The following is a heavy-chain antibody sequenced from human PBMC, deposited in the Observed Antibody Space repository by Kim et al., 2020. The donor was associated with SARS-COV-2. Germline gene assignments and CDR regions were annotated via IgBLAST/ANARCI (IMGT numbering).Heavy chain of an antibody. J-gene: IGHJ4*02. V-gene: IGHV1-3*01. CDR2: INAGHGNT. CDR1: GYTFTSYV. D-gene: IGHD6-13*01. Sequence: ASVKVSCKASGYTFTSYVMHWVRQAPGQSLEWMGWINAGHGNTKYSQNLQGRVTITRDTSATTAYMELSSQRSEATAVYYCARGRQSSWYYFDYWGQGTLVTVSS. CDR3: ARGRQSSWYYFDY.